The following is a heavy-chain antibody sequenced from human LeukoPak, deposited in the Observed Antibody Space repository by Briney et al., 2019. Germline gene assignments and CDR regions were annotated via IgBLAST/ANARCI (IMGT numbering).Heavy chain of an antibody. CDR3: ARVLSSGYSPFDY. J-gene: IGHJ4*02. Sequence: GGSLRLSCAASGFIFSDYYMTWIRQAPEKGLEWVSHITSRGATIYYADSVKGRFTISRDNAKNSLSLQMNSLRAEDTGVYFCARVLSSGYSPFDYWGQGILVTVSS. D-gene: IGHD3-22*01. V-gene: IGHV3-11*01. CDR2: ITSRGATI. CDR1: GFIFSDYY.